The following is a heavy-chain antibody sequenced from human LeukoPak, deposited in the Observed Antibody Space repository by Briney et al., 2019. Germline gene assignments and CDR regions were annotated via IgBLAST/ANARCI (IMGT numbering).Heavy chain of an antibody. V-gene: IGHV3-64D*09. CDR1: GFTFSTYA. CDR3: VKDLRGGGYYTSFDY. J-gene: IGHJ4*02. D-gene: IGHD3-10*01. CDR2: INTNGDDT. Sequence: PGGSLRLSCSASGFTFSTYAMHWVRQAPGKGLDHVSTINTNGDDTYYADSVKGRFTISRDNSKRTLYLQMSSLRAEDTAVYYCVKDLRGGGYYTSFDYWGQGTLVTVSS.